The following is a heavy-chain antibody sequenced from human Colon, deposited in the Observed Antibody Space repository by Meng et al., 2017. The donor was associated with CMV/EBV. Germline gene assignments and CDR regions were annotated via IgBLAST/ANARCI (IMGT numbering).Heavy chain of an antibody. V-gene: IGHV3-30*04. CDR1: GFPFSNSA. Sequence: GGSLRLSCAASGFPFSNSALHWVRQTPGKGLEWVALISFDGRNTYYADSVKGRFTISRDNFKVTLYLHMNTVRPEDTAVYYCARAGLSLHNYLDYWGQGTLVTVSS. J-gene: IGHJ4*02. CDR2: ISFDGRNT. CDR3: ARAGLSLHNYLDY. D-gene: IGHD2/OR15-2a*01.